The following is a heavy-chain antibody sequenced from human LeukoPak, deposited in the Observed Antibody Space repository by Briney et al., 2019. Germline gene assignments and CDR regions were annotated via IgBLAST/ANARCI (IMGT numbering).Heavy chain of an antibody. V-gene: IGHV4-59*12. CDR3: ARGRRSGDSGDYGLPPTTETPTEEFDY. CDR1: GGSIRTNY. D-gene: IGHD4-17*01. J-gene: IGHJ4*02. CDR2: INYSGNT. Sequence: SKTLSLTCTVSGGSIRTNYWSWIRQTPGKGLEWIAYINYSGNTNYNPSLKSQVTISVDTSKNQFSLKLSSVTAADTAVYYCARGRRSGDSGDYGLPPTTETPTEEFDYWGQGNLVTVSS.